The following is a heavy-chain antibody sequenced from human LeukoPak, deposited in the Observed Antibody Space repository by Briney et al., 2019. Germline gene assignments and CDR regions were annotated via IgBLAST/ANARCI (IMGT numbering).Heavy chain of an antibody. CDR2: ISGSSSYI. D-gene: IGHD3-10*01. J-gene: IGHJ6*03. Sequence: GGSLRLSCAASGFTFSSYSMNWVRQAPGKGLEWVSSISGSSSYIYYADSVKGRFTISRDNAKNSLYLQMNSLRAEDTAVYYCARGNYGSGSYKYYYYYMDVWGKGTTVTGSS. CDR3: ARGNYGSGSYKYYYYYMDV. CDR1: GFTFSSYS. V-gene: IGHV3-21*01.